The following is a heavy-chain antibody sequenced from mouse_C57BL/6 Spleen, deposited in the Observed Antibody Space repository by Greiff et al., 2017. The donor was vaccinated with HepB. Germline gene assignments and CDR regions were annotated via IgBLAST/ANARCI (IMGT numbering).Heavy chain of an antibody. CDR1: GYSITSGYY. V-gene: IGHV3-6*01. Sequence: EVKLQESGPGLVKPSQSLSLTCSVTGYSITSGYYWNWIRQPPGNKLEWMGYISYDGSNNYNPSLKNRISITRDTSKNQFFLKLNSVTTEDTATYYCATQTTQATFDYWGQGTTLTVSS. J-gene: IGHJ2*01. D-gene: IGHD3-2*02. CDR2: ISYDGSN. CDR3: ATQTTQATFDY.